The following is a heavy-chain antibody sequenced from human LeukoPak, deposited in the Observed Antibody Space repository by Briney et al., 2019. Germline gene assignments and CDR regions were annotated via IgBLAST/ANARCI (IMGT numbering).Heavy chain of an antibody. Sequence: ASVKVSCKVSGYTLTELSMHWVRQAPGKGLEWMGGFDPEDGETIYAQKFQGRVTMTEDTSTDTAYMELSSLRPEDTAVYYCATGGRRYSSSWWDFDYWGQGTLVTVSS. J-gene: IGHJ4*02. CDR3: ATGGRRYSSSWWDFDY. V-gene: IGHV1-24*01. CDR1: GYTLTELS. CDR2: FDPEDGET. D-gene: IGHD6-13*01.